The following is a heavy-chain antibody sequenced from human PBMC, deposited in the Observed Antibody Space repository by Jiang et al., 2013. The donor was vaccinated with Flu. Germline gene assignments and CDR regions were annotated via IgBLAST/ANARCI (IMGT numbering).Heavy chain of an antibody. J-gene: IGHJ4*02. V-gene: IGHV3-30*18. Sequence: QLLESGGGVVQPGRSLRLSCAASGFTFSSYGMHWVRQAPGKGLEWVAVISYDGSNKYYADSVKGRFTISRDNSKNTLYLQMNSLRAEDTAVYYCAKDLYYDSSGCPDYWGQGTLVTVSS. CDR1: GFTFSSYG. D-gene: IGHD3-22*01. CDR3: AKDLYYDSSGCPDY. CDR2: ISYDGSNK.